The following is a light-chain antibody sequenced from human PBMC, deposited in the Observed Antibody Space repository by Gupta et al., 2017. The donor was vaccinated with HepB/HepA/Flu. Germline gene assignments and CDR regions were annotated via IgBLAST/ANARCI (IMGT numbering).Light chain of an antibody. CDR1: SLRSYY. CDR2: DKN. CDR3: NSRDSSGNHPVV. J-gene: IGLJ2*01. Sequence: SSELTQDPAVSVALGQTVRIPCQGDSLRSYYASWYQQKPGQVPVVVIYDKNNRPSGIPDRFSGSSSGNTASLTITGAQAEDEADYYCNSRDSSGNHPVVFGGGTKLTVL. V-gene: IGLV3-19*01.